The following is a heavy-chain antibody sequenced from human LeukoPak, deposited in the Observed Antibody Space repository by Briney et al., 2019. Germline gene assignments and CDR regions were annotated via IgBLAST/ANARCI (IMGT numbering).Heavy chain of an antibody. V-gene: IGHV3-30*18. CDR1: GFTFSSYG. Sequence: PGGSLRLSCAASGFTFSSYGMHWVRQAPGKGLEWVAVISYDGGNKYFADSVKGRFTISRDNSKNTLYLQMNSLRAEDTAVYYCAKDETTYSSGWFDAFDIWGQGTMVTVSS. D-gene: IGHD6-19*01. J-gene: IGHJ3*02. CDR2: ISYDGGNK. CDR3: AKDETTYSSGWFDAFDI.